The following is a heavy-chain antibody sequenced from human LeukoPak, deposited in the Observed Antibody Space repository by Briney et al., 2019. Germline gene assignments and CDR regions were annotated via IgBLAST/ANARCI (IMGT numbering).Heavy chain of an antibody. CDR2: IIPIFGTA. CDR3: ARDYYGSGSYYDMDAFDI. V-gene: IGHV1-69*05. CDR1: GGTFSSYA. Sequence: SVKVSCKASGGTFSSYAISWVRQAPGQGLEWMGGIIPIFGTANYAQKSQGRVTITTDESTSTAYMQVRSLRSDDTAVYYCARDYYGSGSYYDMDAFDIWGQGTMVTVSS. D-gene: IGHD3-10*01. J-gene: IGHJ3*02.